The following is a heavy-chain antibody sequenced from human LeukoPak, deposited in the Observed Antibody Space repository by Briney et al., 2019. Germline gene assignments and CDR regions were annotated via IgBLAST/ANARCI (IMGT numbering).Heavy chain of an antibody. CDR2: IYTGGYT. CDR1: GFNVSSNY. Sequence: GGSLRLSCVASGFNVSSNYMSWVRQAPGKGLEWVSVIYTGGYTYYADSVKGRFTFSRDNSKNMVYLQMNNLRAEDTAVYYCARDGLETSATSWGQGTLVTISS. CDR3: ARDGLETSATS. V-gene: IGHV3-53*01. D-gene: IGHD2-15*01. J-gene: IGHJ4*02.